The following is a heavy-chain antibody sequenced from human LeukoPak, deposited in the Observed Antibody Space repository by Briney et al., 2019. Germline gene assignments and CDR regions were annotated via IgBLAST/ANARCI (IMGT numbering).Heavy chain of an antibody. Sequence: GGSLRLSCAASGFTFSSYAMSWVRQAPGKGLEWVSAISGSGGSTYYADSVKGRFTISRDNSKNTLYLQMNSLKAEDTAVYYCAKETYIVVVPAAIFDYWSQGTLVTVSS. CDR3: AKETYIVVVPAAIFDY. CDR1: GFTFSSYA. J-gene: IGHJ4*02. V-gene: IGHV3-23*01. CDR2: ISGSGGST. D-gene: IGHD2-2*01.